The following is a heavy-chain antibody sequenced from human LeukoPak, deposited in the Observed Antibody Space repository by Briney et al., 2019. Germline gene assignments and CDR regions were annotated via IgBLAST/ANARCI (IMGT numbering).Heavy chain of an antibody. Sequence: SETLYLTCTVSGGSISSYYWSWIRQPPGKGLEWIGYIYYSGSTNYNPSLKSRVTISVDTSKNQFSLKLSSVTAADTAVYYCARGRRIAARPGWVDYWGQGTLVTVSS. CDR3: ARGRRIAARPGWVDY. CDR1: GGSISSYY. CDR2: IYYSGST. J-gene: IGHJ4*02. D-gene: IGHD6-6*01. V-gene: IGHV4-59*08.